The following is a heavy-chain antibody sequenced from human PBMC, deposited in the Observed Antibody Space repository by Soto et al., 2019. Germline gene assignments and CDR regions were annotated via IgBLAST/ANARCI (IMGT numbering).Heavy chain of an antibody. CDR2: IYPSGST. CDR1: GGSISSGGYS. J-gene: IGHJ3*02. V-gene: IGHV4-30-2*01. Sequence: QLQLQESGSGLVTPSQTLSLTCAVSGGSISSGGYSWNWIRQPPGKGLVWIGNIYPSGSTYYNAYLKSRVTISVDRSKNQFSLKLSSVTAADTAVYYCGRGDYANAFDIWGQGTMVTVSS. CDR3: GRGDYANAFDI. D-gene: IGHD4-17*01.